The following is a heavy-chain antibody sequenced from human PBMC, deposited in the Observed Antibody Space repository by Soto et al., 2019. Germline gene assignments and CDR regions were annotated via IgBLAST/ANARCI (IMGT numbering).Heavy chain of an antibody. CDR3: ARDLGYSSGWYNWFDP. J-gene: IGHJ5*02. Sequence: GGSLRLSCAASGFTFSSYAMHWVRQAPGKGLEWVAVISYDGSNKYYADSVKGRFTISRDNSKNTLYLQMNSLRAEDTAVYYCARDLGYSSGWYNWFDPWGQGTLVTVSS. V-gene: IGHV3-30-3*01. CDR2: ISYDGSNK. CDR1: GFTFSSYA. D-gene: IGHD6-19*01.